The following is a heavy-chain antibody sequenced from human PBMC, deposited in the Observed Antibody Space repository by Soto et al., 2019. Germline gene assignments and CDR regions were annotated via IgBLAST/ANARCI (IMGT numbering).Heavy chain of an antibody. Sequence: GGSLRLSCAASGFTFSSYAMSWVRQAPGKGLEWVSAISGSGGSTYYADSVKGRFTISRDNSKNTLYLQMNSLRAEDTAVYYCAKDLGLGRWYYDSSGPFDYWGQGTLVTVSS. V-gene: IGHV3-23*01. D-gene: IGHD3-22*01. CDR3: AKDLGLGRWYYDSSGPFDY. J-gene: IGHJ4*02. CDR2: ISGSGGST. CDR1: GFTFSSYA.